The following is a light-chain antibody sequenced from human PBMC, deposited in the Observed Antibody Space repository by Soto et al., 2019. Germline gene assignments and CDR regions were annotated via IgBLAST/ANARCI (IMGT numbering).Light chain of an antibody. V-gene: IGLV1-44*01. J-gene: IGLJ2*01. CDR2: RKN. Sequence: QSVLTQPPSASGTPGQRVTISCSGSSSNIGSYTVNWYQQVPGTAPKLLIYRKNQRPSGVPDRFSGSKSGTSASLAISGLHSEDEADYYCAACDDSLNGVVFGGGTKLTVL. CDR1: SSNIGSYT. CDR3: AACDDSLNGVV.